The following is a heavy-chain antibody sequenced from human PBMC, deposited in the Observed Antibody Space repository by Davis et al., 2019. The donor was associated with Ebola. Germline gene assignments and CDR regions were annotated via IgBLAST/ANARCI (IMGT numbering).Heavy chain of an antibody. V-gene: IGHV4-4*02. CDR3: ARDRGSGRIVYFDY. J-gene: IGHJ4*02. Sequence: PSETLSLTCAVSGGSISSSNWWSWVRQPPGKGLEWIGEIYHSGSTNYNPSLKSRVTISIDKSKNQFSLKLSSVTAADTAVYYCARDRGSGRIVYFDYWGQGTLVTVSS. CDR1: GGSISSSNW. CDR2: IYHSGST. D-gene: IGHD3-10*01.